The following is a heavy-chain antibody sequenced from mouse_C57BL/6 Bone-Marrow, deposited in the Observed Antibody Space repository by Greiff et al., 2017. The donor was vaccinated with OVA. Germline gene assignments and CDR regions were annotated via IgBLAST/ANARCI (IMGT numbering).Heavy chain of an antibody. D-gene: IGHD1-1*01. CDR1: GYTFTSYG. CDR3: ALITTVGCDY. V-gene: IGHV1-81*01. Sequence: VQLVESGAELARPGASVKLSCKASGYTFTSYGISWVKQRTGQGLEWIGEIYPRSGNTYYNEKFKGKATLTADKSSSTAYMELRSLTSEDSAVYFCALITTVGCDYWGQGTTLTVSS. CDR2: IYPRSGNT. J-gene: IGHJ2*01.